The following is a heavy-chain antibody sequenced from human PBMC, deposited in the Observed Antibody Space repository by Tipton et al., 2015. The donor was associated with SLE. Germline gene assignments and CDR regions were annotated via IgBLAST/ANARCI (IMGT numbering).Heavy chain of an antibody. CDR3: ARAMEQWFGVFDY. Sequence: TLSLTCTVSGGSITSSSYYWGWIRQPPGKGLEWIGYISYSGSTNYNPSLKSRVTISVDTSKNQFSLKLSSVTAADTAVYYCARAMEQWFGVFDYWGQGTLVTVSS. CDR1: GGSITSSSYY. D-gene: IGHD3-16*01. V-gene: IGHV4-61*05. J-gene: IGHJ4*02. CDR2: ISYSGST.